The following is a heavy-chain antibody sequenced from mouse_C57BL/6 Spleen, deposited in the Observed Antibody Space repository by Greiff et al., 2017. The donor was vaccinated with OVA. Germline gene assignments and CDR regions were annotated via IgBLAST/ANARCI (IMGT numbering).Heavy chain of an antibody. CDR3: ARARSSYFDY. J-gene: IGHJ2*01. CDR2: IDPSDSYT. Sequence: QVQLQQPGAELVMPGASVKLPCKASGYTFTSYWMHWVKQRPGQGLEWIGEIDPSDSYTNYNQKFKGKSTLTVDKSSSTAYMQLSSLTSEDSAVYYCARARSSYFDYWGQGTTLTVSS. CDR1: GYTFTSYW. V-gene: IGHV1-69*01.